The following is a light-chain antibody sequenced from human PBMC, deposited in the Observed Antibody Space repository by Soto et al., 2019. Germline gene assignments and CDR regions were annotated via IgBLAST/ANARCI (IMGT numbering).Light chain of an antibody. J-gene: IGKJ5*01. Sequence: DIQMTQSPPSLSASVGDKVTITCQASHDIGNSLNWYQQKPGRAPKLLIYAASTLQSGVPSRFSGSGSGTEFTLTITSLQPEDFATYYCQQLNSFPITFGQGTRLEIK. CDR2: AAS. CDR1: HDIGNS. CDR3: QQLNSFPIT. V-gene: IGKV1-9*01.